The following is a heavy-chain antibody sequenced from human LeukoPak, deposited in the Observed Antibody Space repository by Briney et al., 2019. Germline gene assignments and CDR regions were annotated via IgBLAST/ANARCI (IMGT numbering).Heavy chain of an antibody. J-gene: IGHJ5*02. Sequence: ASVKVSCKASGYTFTGYYMHWVRQAPGQGLEWMGWVNPNSGGTNYAQKFQGRVTMTRDTSISTAYMELSRLRSDDTAVYYCVRADNYDILTGYYRGDWFDPWGQGTLVTVSS. V-gene: IGHV1-2*02. CDR3: VRADNYDILTGYYRGDWFDP. CDR1: GYTFTGYY. CDR2: VNPNSGGT. D-gene: IGHD3-9*01.